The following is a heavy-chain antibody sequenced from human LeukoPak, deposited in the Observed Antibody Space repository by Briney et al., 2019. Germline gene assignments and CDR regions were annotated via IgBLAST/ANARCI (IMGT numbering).Heavy chain of an antibody. CDR2: ISGSGGST. D-gene: IGHD6-13*01. CDR1: GFTVSSNY. V-gene: IGHV3-23*01. Sequence: GGSLRLSCAASGFTVSSNYMSWVRQAPRKGLEWVSAISGSGGSTYYADSVKGRFTISRDNSKNTLYLQMNSLRAEDTAVYYCAKGDSSSWYRAYFDYWGQGTLVTVSS. CDR3: AKGDSSSWYRAYFDY. J-gene: IGHJ4*02.